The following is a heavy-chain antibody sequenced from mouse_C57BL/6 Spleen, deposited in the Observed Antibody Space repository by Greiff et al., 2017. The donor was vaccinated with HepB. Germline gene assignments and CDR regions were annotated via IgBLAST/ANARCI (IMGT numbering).Heavy chain of an antibody. CDR1: GYAFSSYW. Sequence: VKLVESGAELVKPGASVKISCKASGYAFSSYWMNWVKQRPGKGLEWIGQIYPGDGDTNYNGKFKGKAKLTADKSSSTAYMQLSSLTSEDSAVYFCARGGTTVVATSYFDYWGQGTTLTVSS. V-gene: IGHV1-80*01. J-gene: IGHJ2*01. CDR2: IYPGDGDT. CDR3: ARGGTTVVATSYFDY. D-gene: IGHD1-1*01.